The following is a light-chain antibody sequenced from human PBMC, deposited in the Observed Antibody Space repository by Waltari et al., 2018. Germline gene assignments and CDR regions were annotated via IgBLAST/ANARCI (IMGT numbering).Light chain of an antibody. CDR1: NSNIGSNT. CDR3: AAWDDSLNGYV. Sequence: QSVLTQPPSASGTPGQRVTISCSGSNSNIGSNTVNWYQQLPTTAPNLLVYVNDHRPPGVPDRFSGSTSGTSASLAISGLQSEDEADYYCAAWDDSLNGYVFGTGTKVTVL. V-gene: IGLV1-44*01. J-gene: IGLJ1*01. CDR2: VND.